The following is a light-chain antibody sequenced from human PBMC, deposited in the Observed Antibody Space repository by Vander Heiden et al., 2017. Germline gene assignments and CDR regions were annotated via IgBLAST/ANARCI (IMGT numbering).Light chain of an antibody. Sequence: SYELTQPPSVSVSPGQTARITCSGDALPKQYAFWYQQKPGQAPVLVMYKDSERSSGIPDRFSGSSSGTTVTLTISGVQAEDEADYYCQSADSSGADLVFGGGTKLTVL. CDR2: KDS. CDR1: ALPKQY. V-gene: IGLV3-25*03. J-gene: IGLJ2*01. CDR3: QSADSSGADLV.